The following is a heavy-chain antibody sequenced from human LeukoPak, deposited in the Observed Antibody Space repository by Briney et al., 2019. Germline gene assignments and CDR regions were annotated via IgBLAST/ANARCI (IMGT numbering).Heavy chain of an antibody. CDR1: GYTFTGYY. CDR3: ARDRYSSSWYPHDAFDI. V-gene: IGHV1-2*02. Sequence: ASVKVSCKASGYTFTGYYMHWVRQAPGQGLEWMGWINPNSGGTSYAQKFQGRVTMTRDTSISTAYMELSRLRSDDTAVYYCARDRYSSSWYPHDAFDIWGQGTMVTVSS. CDR2: INPNSGGT. D-gene: IGHD6-13*01. J-gene: IGHJ3*02.